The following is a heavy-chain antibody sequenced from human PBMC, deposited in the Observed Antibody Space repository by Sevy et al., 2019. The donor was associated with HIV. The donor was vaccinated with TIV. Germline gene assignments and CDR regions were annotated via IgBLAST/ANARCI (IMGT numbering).Heavy chain of an antibody. V-gene: IGHV3-64D*06. CDR2: ISSNGGST. CDR3: RTVDSSSWYYFDY. CDR1: GFTFSSYA. D-gene: IGHD6-13*01. J-gene: IGHJ4*02. Sequence: GGSLRLSCSASGFTFSSYAMHWVRQAPGKGLEYVSAISSNGGSTYYADSVKGRFTISRDNAKNTLYLQMSSLRAEDTAVYYRRTVDSSSWYYFDYWGQGTLVTVSS.